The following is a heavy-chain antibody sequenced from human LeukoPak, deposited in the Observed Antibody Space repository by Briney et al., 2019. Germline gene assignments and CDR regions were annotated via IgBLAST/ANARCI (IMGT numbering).Heavy chain of an antibody. J-gene: IGHJ4*02. CDR3: ARDLGSGPSLGFDY. CDR1: GGSFSGYY. V-gene: IGHV4-34*01. CDR2: INHSGST. D-gene: IGHD1-1*01. Sequence: SETLSLTCAVYGGSFSGYYWSWIRQPPGKGLEWIGEINHSGSTYYNPSLKSRVTISVDTSKSQFSLKLSSVTAADTAVYYCARDLGSGPSLGFDYWGQGTLVTVSS.